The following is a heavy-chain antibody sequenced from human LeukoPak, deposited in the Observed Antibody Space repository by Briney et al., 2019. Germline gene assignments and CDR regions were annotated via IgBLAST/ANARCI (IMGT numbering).Heavy chain of an antibody. Sequence: GGSLRLSCAASGFTFSTYAMSWVRQAPGKGLEWVSAVSGSGGSTYYADSVKGRFTISRDNSKNTLYLQMSSLRADDTAVYFCAKSSGWPRHFQHWGQGTLVTVSS. CDR3: AKSSGWPRHFQH. J-gene: IGHJ1*01. D-gene: IGHD6-19*01. CDR1: GFTFSTYA. CDR2: VSGSGGST. V-gene: IGHV3-23*01.